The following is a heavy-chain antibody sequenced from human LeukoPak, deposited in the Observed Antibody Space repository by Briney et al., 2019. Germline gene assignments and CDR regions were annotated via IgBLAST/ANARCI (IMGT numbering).Heavy chain of an antibody. D-gene: IGHD2-2*02. J-gene: IGHJ5*02. CDR1: GDSISSNNYY. CDR3: ARAIVVVPAAIGNWFDP. CDR2: IYYSGST. V-gene: IGHV4-39*07. Sequence: SETLSLTCTVSGDSISSNNYYWGWIRQPPGKGLEWIGSIYYSGSTNYNPSLKSRVTISVDTSKNQFSLKLSSVTAADTAVYYCARAIVVVPAAIGNWFDPWGQGTLVTVSS.